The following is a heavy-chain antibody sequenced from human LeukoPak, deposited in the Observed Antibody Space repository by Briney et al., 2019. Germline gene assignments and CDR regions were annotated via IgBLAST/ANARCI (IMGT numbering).Heavy chain of an antibody. Sequence: SGPALVRPTQALALTCTFSGFSLSTTGVGVGWIRQSPGKALEWLALIYWDDDKRYSPSLKNRLTIAKDASKNLVVLTMTNVDPVDTATYYCAHRRGGYNWKHGHFDYWGQGTLVTVSS. D-gene: IGHD1-20*01. J-gene: IGHJ4*02. V-gene: IGHV2-5*02. CDR2: IYWDDDK. CDR3: AHRRGGYNWKHGHFDY. CDR1: GFSLSTTGVG.